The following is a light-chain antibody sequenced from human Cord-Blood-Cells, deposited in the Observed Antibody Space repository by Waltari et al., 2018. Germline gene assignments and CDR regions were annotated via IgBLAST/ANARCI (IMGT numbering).Light chain of an antibody. V-gene: IGLV2-23*01. CDR2: EGS. J-gene: IGLJ3*02. Sequence: QSALTQPASVSGSPGQSITISCPGTSSDVGSYNLVSGYQQHPGKAPKLMIYEGSKRPSGVSNRCSGSKSGNTASLTISGLQAEDEADYYCCSYAGSSTWVFGGGTKLTVL. CDR1: SSDVGSYNL. CDR3: CSYAGSSTWV.